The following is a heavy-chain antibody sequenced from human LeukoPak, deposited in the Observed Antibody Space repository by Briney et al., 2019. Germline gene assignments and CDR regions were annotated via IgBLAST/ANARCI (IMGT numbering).Heavy chain of an antibody. CDR2: ISYDGSNK. V-gene: IGHV3-30*04. J-gene: IGHJ4*02. CDR1: GFTFSRYS. Sequence: GVSLRLSCAASGFTFSRYSMHWVRQAPGKGLEWVALISYDGSNKYYADSVKGRFTISRDNSKNTLYLQMNSLRAEDTAVYYCARDGAIMIVVVNYYFDFWGQGSLVTVSS. D-gene: IGHD3-22*01. CDR3: ARDGAIMIVVVNYYFDF.